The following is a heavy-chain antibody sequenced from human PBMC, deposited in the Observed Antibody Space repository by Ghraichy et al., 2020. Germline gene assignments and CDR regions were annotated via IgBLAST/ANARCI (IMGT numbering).Heavy chain of an antibody. V-gene: IGHV1-24*01. CDR1: GYTLTELS. CDR3: ATAVMDDYSNYYAMDV. CDR2: FDPEHGKT. J-gene: IGHJ6*02. Sequence: ASVKVSCKVSGYTLTELSMHWVRQAPGKGLEWMGSFDPEHGKTIYAQKFQGRVTMTEDTSTDTAYMELSSLRSEDTAVYYCATAVMDDYSNYYAMDVWGQGTTVTVSS. D-gene: IGHD4-11*01.